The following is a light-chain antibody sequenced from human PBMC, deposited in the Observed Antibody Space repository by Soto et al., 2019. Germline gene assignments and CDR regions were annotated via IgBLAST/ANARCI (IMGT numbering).Light chain of an antibody. Sequence: IPMTQSPSTLSASVGDTVTVTCRASQSVSGWLAWYQQKPGKPPKVLIYGASNLQSGVPPRFSGSGSGTDFTLAISSLQPEDSATYYCLQDINYPWTFGQGTKVDNK. CDR2: GAS. J-gene: IGKJ1*01. CDR3: LQDINYPWT. CDR1: QSVSGW. V-gene: IGKV1-5*01.